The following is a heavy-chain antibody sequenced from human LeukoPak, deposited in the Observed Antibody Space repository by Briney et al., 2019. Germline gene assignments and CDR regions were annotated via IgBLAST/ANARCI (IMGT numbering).Heavy chain of an antibody. D-gene: IGHD2-21*02. V-gene: IGHV3-23*01. CDR1: GLIFSSYV. J-gene: IGHJ1*01. Sequence: GGSLRLSCAASGLIFSSYVMSWVRQAPGKGLEWVSTISGTGSDTYYTDSVKGRFTISRDNSKNTLYLQMNSLRAEDTAVYYCASDSYSPEYFQHWGQGTLVTVSS. CDR3: ASDSYSPEYFQH. CDR2: ISGTGSDT.